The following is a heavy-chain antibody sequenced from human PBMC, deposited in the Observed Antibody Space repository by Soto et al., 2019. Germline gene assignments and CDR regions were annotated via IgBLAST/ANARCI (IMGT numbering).Heavy chain of an antibody. Sequence: SETLSLTCAVSGYSISSGNYWAWIRQPPGRGLEWIGSLYHIGSTHYNTSLKSRVTISVDTSKNHFSLELSSVTAADTAIYYCRSSTSCYDDSCVDVWGQGTMVTVSS. CDR1: GYSISSGNY. D-gene: IGHD2-2*01. V-gene: IGHV4-38-2*01. J-gene: IGHJ6*02. CDR3: RSSTSCYDDSCVDV. CDR2: LYHIGST.